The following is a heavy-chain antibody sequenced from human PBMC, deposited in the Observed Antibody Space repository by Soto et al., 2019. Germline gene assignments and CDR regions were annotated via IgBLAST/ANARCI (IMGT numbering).Heavy chain of an antibody. V-gene: IGHV3-15*07. Sequence: EVQLVESGGDLVKPGGSLRLSCAASGFTFTHAWLHWVRQAPGKGLEMVARIKNNGGATDYAPFVKGRFTISRDDSNDTVYLQISSLRTDDTAIYYCTADLGPAYSSNNWLDPWGQGTLVTVS. CDR2: IKNNGGAT. CDR3: TADLGPAYSSNNWLDP. D-gene: IGHD6-13*01. CDR1: GFTFTHAW. J-gene: IGHJ5*02.